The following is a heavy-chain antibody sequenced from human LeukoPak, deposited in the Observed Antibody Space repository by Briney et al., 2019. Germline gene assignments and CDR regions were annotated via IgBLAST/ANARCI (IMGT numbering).Heavy chain of an antibody. CDR3: ARAGGHYNWNFGDAIDI. V-gene: IGHV3-30*04. CDR1: GFTFSSYA. J-gene: IGHJ3*02. CDR2: ISYDGSNE. Sequence: PGRSLRLSCAASGFTFSSYAMHWVRQAPGKGLEWVAVISYDGSNEYYAGSVKGRFTISRDSSKNTLHLQMNSLRAEDTAVYYCARAGGHYNWNFGDAIDIWGQGTMVTVSS. D-gene: IGHD1-20*01.